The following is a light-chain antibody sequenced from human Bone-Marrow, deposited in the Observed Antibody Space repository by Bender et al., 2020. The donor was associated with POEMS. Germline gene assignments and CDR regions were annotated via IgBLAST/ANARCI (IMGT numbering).Light chain of an antibody. J-gene: IGLJ1*01. V-gene: IGLV2-23*02. CDR1: SSDVGSYNL. Sequence: QSALTQPASVSGSPGQSITISCTGTSSDVGSYNLVSWYQQHPGKAPKLMIYEVSKRPSGVSNRFSGSKSGNTASLTISGLQTDDEADYYCCSYALGRSYVFGTGTKVTVL. CDR3: CSYALGRSYV. CDR2: EVS.